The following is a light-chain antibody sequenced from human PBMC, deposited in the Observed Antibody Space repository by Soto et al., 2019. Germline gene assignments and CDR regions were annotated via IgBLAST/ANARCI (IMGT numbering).Light chain of an antibody. CDR1: SSDIGYYNY. Sequence: QSALTQPASVSGSPGQWITISCTGTSSDIGYYNYVSWYQQDPGKAPKLIIYEVSNRPSGVSNRFSGSKSGNTASLTVSGLQAEDEADYYCSSYAGSSNVFGTGTKVTVL. CDR2: EVS. J-gene: IGLJ1*01. CDR3: SSYAGSSNV. V-gene: IGLV2-14*01.